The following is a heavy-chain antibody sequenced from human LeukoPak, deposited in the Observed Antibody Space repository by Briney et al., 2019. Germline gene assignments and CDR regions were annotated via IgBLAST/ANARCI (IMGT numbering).Heavy chain of an antibody. CDR1: GYTFSDYW. V-gene: IGHV3-7*01. CDR3: ARGRFCDSGNCYLDY. CDR2: IKPDGRDK. Sequence: GGSLRLFCAASGYTFSDYWMSWVRQAPGKGLERVANIKPDGRDKYHVDSVKGQFTISRDNAKASLYLLMNSLRAEDTAVYYCARGRFCDSGNCYLDYWGQGTLVTVSS. D-gene: IGHD4-23*01. J-gene: IGHJ4*02.